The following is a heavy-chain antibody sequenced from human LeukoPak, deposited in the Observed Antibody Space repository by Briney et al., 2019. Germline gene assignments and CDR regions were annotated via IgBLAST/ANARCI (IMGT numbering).Heavy chain of an antibody. Sequence: RXSCXXXGFTXXXYAMXWVRQAPGKGLEWVSAISGSGGSTYYADSVKGRFTISRDNSKNTLYLQMNSLRAEDTAVYYCAKDLGPNYYYGMDVWGQGTTVTVSS. V-gene: IGHV3-23*01. J-gene: IGHJ6*02. CDR1: GFTXXXYA. CDR3: AKDLGPNYYYGMDV. CDR2: ISGSGGST.